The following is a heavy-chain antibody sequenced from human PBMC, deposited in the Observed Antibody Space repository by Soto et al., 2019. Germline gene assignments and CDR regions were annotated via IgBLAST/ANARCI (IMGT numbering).Heavy chain of an antibody. Sequence: ASVKVSCKGFGYSFMKYGINWLRQAPGQRLEWVGWISPYSGYTHSAQKFHGRLTLTTDTAASTAYMELRILRSADTALYYCAREASVLIPAAQPSRFDSWGQGTLVTVSS. CDR3: AREASVLIPAAQPSRFDS. V-gene: IGHV1-18*01. J-gene: IGHJ4*02. CDR2: ISPYSGYT. CDR1: GYSFMKYG. D-gene: IGHD2-2*01.